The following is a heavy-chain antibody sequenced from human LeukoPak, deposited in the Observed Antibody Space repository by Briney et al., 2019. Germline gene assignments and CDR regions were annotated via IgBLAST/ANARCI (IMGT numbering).Heavy chain of an antibody. CDR1: GGSISSYY. D-gene: IGHD3-22*01. V-gene: IGHV4-4*07. CDR2: IYTSGST. Sequence: PSETLSLTCTVSGGSISSYYWSWIRQPAGKGLEWIGRIYTSGSTNYNPSLKSRVTMSVDTSKNQFSLKLSSVTAADTAVYYCARGYYYDSSDAFDIWGQGTMVTVSS. J-gene: IGHJ3*02. CDR3: ARGYYYDSSDAFDI.